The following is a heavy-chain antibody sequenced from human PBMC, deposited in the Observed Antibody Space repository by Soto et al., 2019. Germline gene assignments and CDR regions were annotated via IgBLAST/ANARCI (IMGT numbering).Heavy chain of an antibody. CDR1: GFTFSTYW. D-gene: IGHD3-3*01. CDR3: AKDPPPHYDFWSGYYDY. CDR2: INSDGSST. V-gene: IGHV3-74*01. J-gene: IGHJ4*02. Sequence: GGSLRLSCAASGFTFSTYWMHWVRQAPGKGLVWVSRINSDGSSTSYADSVKGRFTISRDNSKNTLYLQMNSLRAEDTAVYYCAKDPPPHYDFWSGYYDYWGQGTLVTVSS.